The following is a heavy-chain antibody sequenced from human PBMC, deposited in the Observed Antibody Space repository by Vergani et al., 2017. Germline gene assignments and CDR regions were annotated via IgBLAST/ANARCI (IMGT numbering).Heavy chain of an antibody. V-gene: IGHV3-73*01. D-gene: IGHD2-2*01. J-gene: IGHJ6*02. Sequence: EVQLVESGGGLVKPGGSLRLSCAASGFTFSNAWMSWVRQAPGKGLEWVGRIRTKANRYATAYAASVKGRFTISRDDSQNTAYLQMNSLRAEDTAVYYCARVSGYCSSTSCYYYYGMDVWGQGTTVTVSS. CDR1: GFTFSNAW. CDR3: ARVSGYCSSTSCYYYYGMDV. CDR2: IRTKANRYAT.